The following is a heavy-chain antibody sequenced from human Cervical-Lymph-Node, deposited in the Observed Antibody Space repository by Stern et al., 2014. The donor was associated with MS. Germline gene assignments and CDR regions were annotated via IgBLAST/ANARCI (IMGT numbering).Heavy chain of an antibody. CDR3: ARDRGVGGLFDY. D-gene: IGHD3-10*01. V-gene: IGHV4-61*02. Sequence: QVQLQESGPGLVKPTQTLSLTCTVSGDSIYSGTYYWSWIRQSAGKGLEWIGRINVSGSTNSNPSLKSRLTMPIDTSKNQFSLRLSSVTAADTAVYYCARDRGVGGLFDYWGQGTLGIVS. CDR2: INVSGST. J-gene: IGHJ4*02. CDR1: GDSIYSGTYY.